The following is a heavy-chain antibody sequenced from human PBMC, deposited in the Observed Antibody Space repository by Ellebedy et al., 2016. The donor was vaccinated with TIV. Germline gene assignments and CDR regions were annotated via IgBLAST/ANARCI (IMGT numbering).Heavy chain of an antibody. CDR3: AKGRGGGSESSAPRYYFDS. V-gene: IGHV3-23*01. J-gene: IGHJ4*02. Sequence: GESLKISCAASGFTFNNYAMSWVRQAPGKGLEWVSTISHTGTRTYYANSVEGRFIISRDNSKRTLYLQMNSLRAEDTAVYYCAKGRGGGSESSAPRYYFDSWGLGTLVTVSS. CDR1: GFTFNNYA. CDR2: ISHTGTRT. D-gene: IGHD6-19*01.